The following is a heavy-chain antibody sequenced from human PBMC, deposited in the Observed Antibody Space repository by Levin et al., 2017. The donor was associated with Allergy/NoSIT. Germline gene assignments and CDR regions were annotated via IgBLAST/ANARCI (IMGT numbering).Heavy chain of an antibody. V-gene: IGHV4-59*01. CDR1: GGSISSYY. CDR2: IYYSGST. J-gene: IGHJ2*01. CDR3: ARDGAVASAWYWYFDL. D-gene: IGHD6-19*01. Sequence: SETLSLTCTVSGGSISSYYWSWIRQPPGKGLEWIGYIYYSGSTNYNPSLKSRVTISVDTSKNQFSLKLSSVTAADTAVYYCARDGAVASAWYWYFDLWGRGTLVTVSS.